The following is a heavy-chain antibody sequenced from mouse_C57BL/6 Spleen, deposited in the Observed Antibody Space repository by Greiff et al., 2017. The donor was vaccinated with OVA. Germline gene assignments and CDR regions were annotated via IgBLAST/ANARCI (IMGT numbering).Heavy chain of an antibody. V-gene: IGHV1-80*01. CDR2: IYPGDGDT. J-gene: IGHJ2*01. CDR3: ARNEGVTFDY. D-gene: IGHD2-12*01. CDR1: GYEFSSSW. Sequence: VQLQQSGAELVRPGASVKISCTASGYEFSSSWMNWVKQRPGKGLEWIGRIYPGDGDTNYHGKFKGKATLTADKSSSTAYMQLSSLTSEDSAVYSCARNEGVTFDYWGQGTTLTVS.